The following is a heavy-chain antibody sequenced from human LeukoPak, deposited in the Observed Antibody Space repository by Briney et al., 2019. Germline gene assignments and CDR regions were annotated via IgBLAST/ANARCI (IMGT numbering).Heavy chain of an antibody. J-gene: IGHJ4*02. V-gene: IGHV4-39*01. CDR2: IYYSGST. CDR3: ARQDGGNFFDY. Sequence: SETLSLTCAVYGGSFSSYYWGWIRQPPGKGLEWIGSIYYSGSTYYNPSLKSRVTISVDTSKNQFSLKLSSVTAADTAVYYCARQDGGNFFDYWGQGTLVTVSS. CDR1: GGSFSSYY. D-gene: IGHD2-15*01.